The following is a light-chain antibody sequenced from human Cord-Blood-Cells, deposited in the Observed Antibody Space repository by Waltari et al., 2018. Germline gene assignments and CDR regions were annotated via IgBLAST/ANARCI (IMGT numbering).Light chain of an antibody. CDR3: QQYYSTPFT. CDR2: AAT. Sequence: DIQMTQSPSSLSASVGDRVPITCRASQGISNSLAWYQQKPGKAPKLLLYAATRLESGVPARFSGSGSGTDYTLTISSLQPEDFATYYCQQYYSTPFTFGPGTKVDIK. V-gene: IGKV1-NL1*01. J-gene: IGKJ3*01. CDR1: QGISNS.